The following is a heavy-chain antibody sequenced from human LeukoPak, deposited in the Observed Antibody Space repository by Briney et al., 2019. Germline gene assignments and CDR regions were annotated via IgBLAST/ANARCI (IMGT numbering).Heavy chain of an antibody. CDR1: GFTFSFFA. D-gene: IGHD1/OR15-1a*01. V-gene: IGHV3-23*01. J-gene: IGHJ6*02. Sequence: GGSLRLSCAASGFTFSFFAMSWVRQTPGKGLEWVSAISGNGGRTDHADSVRGRFTISRDNSKNTLDLQMSSLRAEDTAVYYCVKGMWNNYFYYALDFWGPGTTVTGSS. CDR2: ISGNGGRT. CDR3: VKGMWNNYFYYALDF.